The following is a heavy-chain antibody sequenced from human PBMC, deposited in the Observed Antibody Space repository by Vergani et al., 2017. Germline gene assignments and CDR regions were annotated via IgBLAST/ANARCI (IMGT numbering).Heavy chain of an antibody. CDR2: IYPNGNG. V-gene: IGHV4-4*07. CDR1: GGSMSDFY. Sequence: QVHLQESGPGVVKPSDTLSLTCTVSGGSMSDFYWTWIRQPAGRGLEWIGRIYPNGNGNYNESLRSRLTMSIDTSRSQFSLSVSSVTAADTAVYYCARGNCGVNCPKYNWLAPWGRGSLVTVSS. D-gene: IGHD2-21*01. CDR3: ARGNCGVNCPKYNWLAP. J-gene: IGHJ5*02.